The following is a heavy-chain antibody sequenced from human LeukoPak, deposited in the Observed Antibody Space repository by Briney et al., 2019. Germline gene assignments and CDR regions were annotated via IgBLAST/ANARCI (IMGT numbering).Heavy chain of an antibody. D-gene: IGHD3-3*01. CDR1: GFTFSSYG. CDR3: AKETISGVGVPRSDY. CDR2: IWYDGSNK. Sequence: GGSLRLSCAASGFTFSSYGMHWVRQAPGKGLEWVAVIWYDGSNKYYADSVKGRFTISRDNSKNTLYLQMGSLGAEDTAVYYCAKETISGVGVPRSDYWGQGTLVTVSS. V-gene: IGHV3-33*06. J-gene: IGHJ4*02.